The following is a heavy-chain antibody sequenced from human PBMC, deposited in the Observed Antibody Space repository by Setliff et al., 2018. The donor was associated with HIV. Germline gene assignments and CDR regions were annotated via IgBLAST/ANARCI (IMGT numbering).Heavy chain of an antibody. CDR2: ISAYKGNT. CDR1: GYTFSSYG. J-gene: IGHJ3*02. Sequence: GASVKVSCKASGYTFSSYGISWVRQAPGQGVEWMGWISAYKGNTNYAQKLQGRVTMTTDTSTSTAYMELRRLRSDDTAVYYCARGYYNFWSGYYDSRFQNPIDAFDIWGQGTMVTVSS. D-gene: IGHD3-3*01. CDR3: ARGYYNFWSGYYDSRFQNPIDAFDI. V-gene: IGHV1-18*01.